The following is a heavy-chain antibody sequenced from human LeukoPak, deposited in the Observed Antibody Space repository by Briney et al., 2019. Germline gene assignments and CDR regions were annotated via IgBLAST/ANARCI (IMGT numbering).Heavy chain of an antibody. CDR2: IWYDGSNK. D-gene: IGHD6-13*01. J-gene: IGHJ4*02. Sequence: TGGSLRLSCAASGFTFSSYGMHWVRQAPGKGLEWVAVIWYDGSNKYYADSVKGRFTISRDNSKNTLYLQMNSLRAEDTAVYYCARDPSSSGYTSYYFDYWGQGTLVTVSS. CDR1: GFTFSSYG. CDR3: ARDPSSSGYTSYYFDY. V-gene: IGHV3-33*01.